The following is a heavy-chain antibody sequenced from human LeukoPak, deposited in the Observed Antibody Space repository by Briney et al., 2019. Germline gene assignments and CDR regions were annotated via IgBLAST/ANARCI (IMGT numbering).Heavy chain of an antibody. J-gene: IGHJ3*02. CDR1: GYSFTSYW. D-gene: IGHD6-13*01. CDR3: SRHWGVSSSWDAFDI. Sequence: GESLKISCKGSGYSFTSYWIGWVRQMPGKGPEWMGIIYPGDSDTRYSPSFQGQVTISADKSISTAYLQWSILKASDTAVYYCSRHWGVSSSWDAFDIWGQGTMVTVSS. CDR2: IYPGDSDT. V-gene: IGHV5-51*01.